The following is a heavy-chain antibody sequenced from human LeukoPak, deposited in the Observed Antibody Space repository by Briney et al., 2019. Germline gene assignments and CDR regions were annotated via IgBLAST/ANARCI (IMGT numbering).Heavy chain of an antibody. Sequence: GGSLRLSCAASGFTFSSYWMSRVRQAPGKGLEWVANIKQDGREKYYVDAVKGRLTISRDNAKNSLYLQMNSLRAEDTAVYYCARGGQQLVPRYFDYWGQGTLVTVSS. CDR1: GFTFSSYW. CDR3: ARGGQQLVPRYFDY. CDR2: IKQDGREK. D-gene: IGHD6-13*01. V-gene: IGHV3-7*01. J-gene: IGHJ4*02.